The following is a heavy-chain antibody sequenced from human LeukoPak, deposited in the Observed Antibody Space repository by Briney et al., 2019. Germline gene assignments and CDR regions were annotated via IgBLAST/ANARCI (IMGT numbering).Heavy chain of an antibody. CDR3: AKGRLGVDY. Sequence: GGSLRLPCEASGFTFSSSAMSWVRQPPGKGLEWVSSITGSAATTSYADSVKGRFIISRDISKNTLYLQMNTLRAEDMAVYYCAKGRLGVDYWGQGTLVTVSS. V-gene: IGHV3-23*01. J-gene: IGHJ4*02. D-gene: IGHD4-11*01. CDR1: GFTFSSSA. CDR2: ITGSAATT.